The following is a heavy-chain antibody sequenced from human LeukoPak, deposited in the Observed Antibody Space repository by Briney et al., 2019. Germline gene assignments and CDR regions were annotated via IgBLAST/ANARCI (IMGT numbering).Heavy chain of an antibody. J-gene: IGHJ5*02. CDR1: GFTVSSNY. V-gene: IGHV3-53*01. D-gene: IGHD3-10*01. CDR3: ARDGSGTGENWFDP. Sequence: PGGSLRLSCAASGFTVSSNYMSWVRQAPGKGLEWVSVIYSGGSTYYADSVKGRFTISRDNSKNTLYLQMNSLRAEDTAVYYCARDGSGTGENWFDPWGQGTLVTVSS. CDR2: IYSGGST.